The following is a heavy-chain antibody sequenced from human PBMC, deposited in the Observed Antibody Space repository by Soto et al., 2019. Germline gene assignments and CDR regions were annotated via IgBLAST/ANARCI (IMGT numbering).Heavy chain of an antibody. CDR1: GFTFSDYY. Sequence: GGSLRLSCAASGFTFSDYYMSWIRQAPGKGLEWVSYISSSGSTIYYADSVKGRFTISRDNAKNSLYLQMNSLRAEDTAVYYCARDRPLGYCSSTSCPGALAFDIWGQGTMVTVSS. V-gene: IGHV3-11*01. CDR2: ISSSGSTI. CDR3: ARDRPLGYCSSTSCPGALAFDI. J-gene: IGHJ3*02. D-gene: IGHD2-2*01.